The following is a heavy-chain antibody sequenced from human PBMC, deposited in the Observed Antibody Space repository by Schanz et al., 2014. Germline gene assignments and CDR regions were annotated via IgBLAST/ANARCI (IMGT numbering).Heavy chain of an antibody. J-gene: IGHJ6*02. V-gene: IGHV3-30-3*01. Sequence: QVQLVESGGGVVQPGRSLRLSCAAYGFTLSSYAMHWVRQAPGKGLEWVAVISYDGSNKYYADSVKGRFTISRDNSKNTLYLQMNTLRAEDTAVYYCARDRGYCSGGTCYDYYYYGLDVWGQGKTVTVSS. CDR3: ARDRGYCSGGTCYDYYYYGLDV. CDR2: ISYDGSNK. D-gene: IGHD2-15*01. CDR1: GFTLSSYA.